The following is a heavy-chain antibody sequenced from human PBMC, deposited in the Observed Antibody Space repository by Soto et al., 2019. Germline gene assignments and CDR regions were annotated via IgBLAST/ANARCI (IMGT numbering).Heavy chain of an antibody. CDR1: GGTFSSYA. Sequence: KASGGTFSSYAISWVRQAPGQGLEWMGGIIPIFGTANYAQKFQGRVTITADESTSTAYMELSSLRSEDTAVYYCARAARSSHYYYYGMDVWGQGTTVTVSS. J-gene: IGHJ6*02. V-gene: IGHV1-69*01. CDR3: ARAARSSHYYYYGMDV. CDR2: IIPIFGTA.